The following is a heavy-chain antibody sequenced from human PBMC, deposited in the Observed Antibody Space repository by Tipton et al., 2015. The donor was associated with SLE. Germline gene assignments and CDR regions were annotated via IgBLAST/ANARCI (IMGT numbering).Heavy chain of an antibody. V-gene: IGHV4-61*02. Sequence: TLSLTCTISGDSISNGGHFWSWIRQPAGRGLEWIGRIYTSGSTNYNPSLKSRVTMSVDTSKNQFSLKLSSVTAADTAMYYCVRERKYVVRFRELVAPDLWGQGTAITVSS. CDR2: IYTSGST. CDR1: GDSISNGGHF. D-gene: IGHD1-26*01. CDR3: VRERKYVVRFRELVAPDL. J-gene: IGHJ3*01.